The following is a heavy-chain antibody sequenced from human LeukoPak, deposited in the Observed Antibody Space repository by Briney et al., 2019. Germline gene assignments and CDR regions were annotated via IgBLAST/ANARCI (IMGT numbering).Heavy chain of an antibody. CDR2: ISSSSSYI. CDR1: GFAFSSYS. CDR3: ARDCSQLWFLSGEGRYYYYMDV. D-gene: IGHD5-18*01. Sequence: GGSLRLSCAASGFAFSSYSMNWVRQAPGKGLEWVSSISSSSSYIYYADSVKGRFTISRDNAKNSLYLQINSLRAEDTALYYCARDCSQLWFLSGEGRYYYYMDVWGKGTTVTVSS. J-gene: IGHJ6*03. V-gene: IGHV3-21*01.